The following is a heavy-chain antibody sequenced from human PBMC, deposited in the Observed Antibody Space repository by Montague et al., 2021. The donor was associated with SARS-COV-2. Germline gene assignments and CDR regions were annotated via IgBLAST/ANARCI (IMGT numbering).Heavy chain of an antibody. CDR1: GDSISSANYQ. Sequence: SETLSLICNVSGDSISSANYQWAWFRQPPGKGLRWVGSISHSGSAYYNPSLKSRLTISVDISKRLFSLDVESVAVADTAFYYCARQVGDFWTGFYVDSWGQGTLVTVSS. J-gene: IGHJ4*02. CDR3: ARQVGDFWTGFYVDS. V-gene: IGHV4-39*01. D-gene: IGHD3/OR15-3a*01. CDR2: ISHSGSA.